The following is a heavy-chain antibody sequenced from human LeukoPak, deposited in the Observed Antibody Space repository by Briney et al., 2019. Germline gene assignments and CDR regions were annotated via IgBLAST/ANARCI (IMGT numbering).Heavy chain of an antibody. V-gene: IGHV3-48*01. CDR3: ARAEYSSGWYHRY. CDR2: ISSSSSTI. J-gene: IGHJ4*02. D-gene: IGHD6-19*01. Sequence: GGSLRLSCAASGFTFSSYSMNWVRQAPGKGLEWVSYISSSSSTIYYADSVKGRFTISRDNAKNSLYLQMNSLRAEDTAVYYCARAEYSSGWYHRYWGQGTLVTVSS. CDR1: GFTFSSYS.